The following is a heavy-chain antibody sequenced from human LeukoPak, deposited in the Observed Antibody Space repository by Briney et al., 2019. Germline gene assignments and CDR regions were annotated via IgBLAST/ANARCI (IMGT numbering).Heavy chain of an antibody. Sequence: ASVKVSCKASGYTFTNYGISWVRQAPGQGLEWMGWISAYDGNTNYERKLQGRVTMTTDPSSSTAYMELRSLRSDDTAVYYCARHRDDFFCYMDVWGKGTTVTVSS. CDR3: ARHRDDFFCYMDV. CDR1: GYTFTNYG. V-gene: IGHV1-18*01. D-gene: IGHD3-10*01. J-gene: IGHJ6*03. CDR2: ISAYDGNT.